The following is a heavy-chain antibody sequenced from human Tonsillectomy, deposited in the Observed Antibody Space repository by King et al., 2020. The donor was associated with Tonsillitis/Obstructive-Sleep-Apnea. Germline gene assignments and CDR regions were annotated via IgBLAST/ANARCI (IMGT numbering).Heavy chain of an antibody. J-gene: IGHJ6*02. D-gene: IGHD5-24*01. CDR2: ISYDGNNK. CDR1: GFTFSAFA. CDR3: ASDLGMATADYVMDV. V-gene: IGHV3-30*04. Sequence: VQLVESGGGVVQPGRSLRLSCAASGFTFSAFALHWVRQAPGKGLEWVAVISYDGNNKYYTDSVKGRFTISRDSSKNTLYLQMNSLRAEDTAVYYCASDLGMATADYVMDVWGQGTTVTVSS.